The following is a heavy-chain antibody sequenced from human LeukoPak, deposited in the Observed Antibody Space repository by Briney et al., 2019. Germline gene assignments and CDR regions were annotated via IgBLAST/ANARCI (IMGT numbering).Heavy chain of an antibody. CDR1: RYTFTNYG. D-gene: IGHD3-22*01. CDR2: ISGYNDNT. CDR3: ARNYYDNSGYYYFDY. J-gene: IGHJ4*02. Sequence: ASVKVSCKASRYTFTNYGISWVRQAPGQGLEWMGWISGYNDNTKYAQTLQGRVTMTTDTSMSTAYMELRSLRSDDTAVYYCARNYYDNSGYYYFDYWGQGTLVTVSS. V-gene: IGHV1-18*01.